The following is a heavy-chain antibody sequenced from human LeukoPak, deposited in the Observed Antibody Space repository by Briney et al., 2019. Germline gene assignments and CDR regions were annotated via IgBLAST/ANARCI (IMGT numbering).Heavy chain of an antibody. J-gene: IGHJ4*02. V-gene: IGHV4-39*01. Sequence: GSLRLSCAASGFTVSSNYMSWVRQAPGKGLEWIGSIYYSGSTYYNPSLKSRVTISVDTSKNQFSLKLSSVTAADTAVYYCARHDMYSSSSTYYFDYWGQGTLATVSS. CDR2: IYYSGST. CDR3: ARHDMYSSSSTYYFDY. CDR1: GFTVSSNY. D-gene: IGHD6-6*01.